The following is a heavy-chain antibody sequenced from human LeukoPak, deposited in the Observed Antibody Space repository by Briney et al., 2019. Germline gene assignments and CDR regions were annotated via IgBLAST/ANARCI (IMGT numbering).Heavy chain of an antibody. CDR2: INPSGGST. CDR3: ITAVAGN. J-gene: IGHJ4*02. CDR1: GYTFAIYY. V-gene: IGHV1-46*01. Sequence: ASVKVSCKASGYTFAIYYMHWVRQAPGQGLEWMGIINPSGGSTSYAQKFQGRVTMTRDTSTSTVYMELSSLRSEDTAVYYCITAVAGNWGQGTLVTVSS. D-gene: IGHD6-19*01.